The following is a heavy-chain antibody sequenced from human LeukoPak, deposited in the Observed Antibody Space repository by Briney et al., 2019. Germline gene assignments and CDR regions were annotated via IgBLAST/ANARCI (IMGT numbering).Heavy chain of an antibody. V-gene: IGHV4-4*07. D-gene: IGHD5-18*01. CDR3: ARGRYSYGPPRYYYYYMDV. Sequence: SETLSLTCTVSGGSISSYYWSWIRQPAGKGLEWIGRIYTSGSTNYNPSLKSRVTMSVDTSKNQFSLKLSSVTAADTAVYYCARGRYSYGPPRYYYYYMDVWGKGTTVTISS. CDR2: IYTSGST. CDR1: GGSISSYY. J-gene: IGHJ6*03.